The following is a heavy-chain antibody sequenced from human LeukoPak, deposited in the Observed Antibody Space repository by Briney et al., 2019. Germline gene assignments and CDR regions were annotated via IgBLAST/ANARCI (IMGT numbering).Heavy chain of an antibody. CDR3: ARVRLLPHYFDY. CDR2: IYHSGST. J-gene: IGHJ4*02. CDR1: GGSISSGGYS. Sequence: SETLSLTCAVSGGSISSGGYSWSWIRQPPGEGLEWIGYIYHSGSTYYNPSIKSRVTISVDRSKNQFSLKLSSVTAADTAVYYCARVRLLPHYFDYWGQGTLVTVSS. D-gene: IGHD3-22*01. V-gene: IGHV4-30-2*01.